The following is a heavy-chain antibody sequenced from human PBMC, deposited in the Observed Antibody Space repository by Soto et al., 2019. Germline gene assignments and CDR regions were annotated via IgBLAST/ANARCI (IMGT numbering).Heavy chain of an antibody. Sequence: GGSLRLSCAASGFVFNMYWMHWVRQVPGEGPEWVTRINDDGTRTDYADSAKGRFTISRDNAKDIPYLQMNALRVDDTAVYYCIRGTRPSSVGTGAFWGQGTLVTVSS. D-gene: IGHD3-10*01. CDR1: GFVFNMYW. CDR3: IRGTRPSSVGTGAF. V-gene: IGHV3-74*01. J-gene: IGHJ4*02. CDR2: INDDGTRT.